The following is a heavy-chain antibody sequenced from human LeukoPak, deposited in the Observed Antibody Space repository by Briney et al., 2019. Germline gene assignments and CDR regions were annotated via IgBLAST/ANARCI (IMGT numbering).Heavy chain of an antibody. D-gene: IGHD2-8*01. Sequence: SQTLSLTCAIAGDSVSTNSAAWKWIRQFPSRGLEWLGRTYYRSKWYNDYAVSVKSRITINPDTSKNQFSLQLNSVTPDDTAVYYCAREMVDAFDIWGQGTLVIVSS. CDR2: TYYRSKWYN. J-gene: IGHJ3*02. CDR1: GDSVSTNSAA. V-gene: IGHV6-1*01. CDR3: AREMVDAFDI.